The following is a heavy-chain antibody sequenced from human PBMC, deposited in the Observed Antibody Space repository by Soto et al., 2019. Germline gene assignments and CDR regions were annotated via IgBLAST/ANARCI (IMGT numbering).Heavy chain of an antibody. Sequence: PGESLRLSCAASGFTFSSYGMHWVRQAPGKGLEWVAVIWYDGSNKYYADSVKGRFTISRDNSKNTLYLQMNSLRAEDTAVYYCARDAYSSSWYNYYYYYGMDVWGQGTTVTVSS. D-gene: IGHD6-13*01. J-gene: IGHJ6*02. CDR2: IWYDGSNK. CDR3: ARDAYSSSWYNYYYYYGMDV. CDR1: GFTFSSYG. V-gene: IGHV3-33*01.